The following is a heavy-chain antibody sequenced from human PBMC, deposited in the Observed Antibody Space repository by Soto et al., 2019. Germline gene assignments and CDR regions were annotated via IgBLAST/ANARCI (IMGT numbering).Heavy chain of an antibody. J-gene: IGHJ4*02. CDR3: AKGTGGSCYSASDY. CDR2: VDGSGGDT. CDR1: GFTFSSHA. V-gene: IGHV3-23*01. D-gene: IGHD2-15*01. Sequence: GGSLRLSCAASGFTFSSHAMGWLRQAPGTGPEWVAFVDGSGGDTSYAESVKGRFTISRDNSENTLYLQMNTLRAEDTGVYYCAKGTGGSCYSASDYRGQGTQVTVSS.